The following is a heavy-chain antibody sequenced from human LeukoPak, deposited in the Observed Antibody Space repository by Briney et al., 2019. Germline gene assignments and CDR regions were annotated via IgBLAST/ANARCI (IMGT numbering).Heavy chain of an antibody. CDR1: GGSIGNYY. V-gene: IGHV4-59*08. D-gene: IGHD6-13*01. Sequence: PSETLSLTCTVCGGSIGNYYWSWIRQSPGKGLEWIGYIYSSGHTNYNPSLKSRVTISVDTSKNQFSLTLRSVTAADTAVYYCARHFSGAAAPLPFDYWGQGTLVTVSS. J-gene: IGHJ4*02. CDR2: IYSSGHT. CDR3: ARHFSGAAAPLPFDY.